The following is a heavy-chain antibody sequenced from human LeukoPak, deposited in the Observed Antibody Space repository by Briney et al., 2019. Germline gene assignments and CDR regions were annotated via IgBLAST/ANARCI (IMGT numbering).Heavy chain of an antibody. Sequence: PGGSLRLSCAASGFTFSSYSMNWVRQAPGKGLEWVSSISSSSSYIYYADSVKGRFTISRDNAKNSLYLQMNSLRAEDTAVYYCARDGEYSSSSFDYWGQGTRVTVSS. CDR3: ARDGEYSSSSFDY. CDR1: GFTFSSYS. CDR2: ISSSSSYI. V-gene: IGHV3-21*01. D-gene: IGHD6-6*01. J-gene: IGHJ4*02.